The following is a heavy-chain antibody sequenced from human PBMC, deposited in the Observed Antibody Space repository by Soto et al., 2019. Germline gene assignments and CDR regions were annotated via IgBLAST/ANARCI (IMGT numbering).Heavy chain of an antibody. CDR2: IYYSGST. Sequence: QVQLQESGPGLVKPSQTLSLTCTVSGGSISSGGYYWRWIRQHPGKGLEWIGYIYYSGSTYYNPSLKSRVTLSVDTSKNQFSLKLSSVTAADTAVYYCASRDGDYVPFDYWGQGTLVTVSS. CDR3: ASRDGDYVPFDY. J-gene: IGHJ4*02. D-gene: IGHD4-17*01. V-gene: IGHV4-31*03. CDR1: GGSISSGGYY.